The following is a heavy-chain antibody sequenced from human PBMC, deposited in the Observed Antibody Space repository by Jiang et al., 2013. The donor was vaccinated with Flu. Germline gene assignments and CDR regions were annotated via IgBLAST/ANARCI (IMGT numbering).Heavy chain of an antibody. CDR3: ARVLVQTAATFDY. Sequence: SLTCAVSGGSVRSSNWWSWVRQPPGTGLEWIGEIFHTGSTNYNPSLKSRVTISVDKSKNQFSLKLTSVTAADTAVYYCARVLVQTAATFDYWGQGTLVTVSS. CDR2: IFHTGST. CDR1: GGSVRSSNW. D-gene: IGHD2-15*01. J-gene: IGHJ4*02. V-gene: IGHV4-4*02.